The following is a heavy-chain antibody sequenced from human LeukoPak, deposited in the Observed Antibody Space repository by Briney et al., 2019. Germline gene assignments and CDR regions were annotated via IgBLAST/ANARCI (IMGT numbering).Heavy chain of an antibody. CDR2: ISAYNGNT. D-gene: IGHD2-15*01. Sequence: ASVKVSCKASGYTFTTYGITWVRQAPGQGVEWMGWISAYNGNTNYAQKFQDRVTMTTDTSTSTAYMELRNLRSDDTAFYYCARDDLDCSGGTCYPDNYWGQGTLVAVSS. J-gene: IGHJ4*02. CDR1: GYTFTTYG. V-gene: IGHV1-18*01. CDR3: ARDDLDCSGGTCYPDNY.